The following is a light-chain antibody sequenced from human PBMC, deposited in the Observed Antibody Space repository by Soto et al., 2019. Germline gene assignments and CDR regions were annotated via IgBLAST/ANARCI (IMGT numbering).Light chain of an antibody. Sequence: EIVLTQSPGTLSLSPGERATLSCRASQSVSSSYLAWYQQKPGQAPRPLIYGASSRAIGIPDRFSGSGSGTDFTLTISRLAPEDFAVYYCQQYGSSPWTFGQGTKVESK. CDR2: GAS. CDR1: QSVSSSY. CDR3: QQYGSSPWT. V-gene: IGKV3-20*01. J-gene: IGKJ1*01.